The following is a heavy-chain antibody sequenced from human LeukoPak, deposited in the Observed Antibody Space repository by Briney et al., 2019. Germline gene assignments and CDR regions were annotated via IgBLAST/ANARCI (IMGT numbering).Heavy chain of an antibody. V-gene: IGHV3-30*03. Sequence: GRSLRLSCAASGFTFSSYGMHWVRQAPGKGLEWVAVISYDGSNKYYADSVKGRFPISRDNSKNTLYLQMNSLRAEDTAVYYCARVSAPGIAVAGGEYFQHWGQGTLVTVSS. CDR1: GFTFSSYG. D-gene: IGHD6-19*01. CDR2: ISYDGSNK. CDR3: ARVSAPGIAVAGGEYFQH. J-gene: IGHJ1*01.